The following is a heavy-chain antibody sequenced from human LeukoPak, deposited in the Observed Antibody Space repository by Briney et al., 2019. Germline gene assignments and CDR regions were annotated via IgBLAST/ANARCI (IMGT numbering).Heavy chain of an antibody. CDR3: ARVGRVTQYADDY. V-gene: IGHV3-7*01. D-gene: IGHD5-18*01. J-gene: IGHJ4*02. Sequence: GGSLRISCAVSGFTFGSHWMTWVRQAPGKGLEWVATIKQDGSEKYYGDSVKGRFTFSRDNAKSSLYLQMSSLRAEDTAVYYCARVGRVTQYADDYWGRGTLVTVSS. CDR1: GFTFGSHW. CDR2: IKQDGSEK.